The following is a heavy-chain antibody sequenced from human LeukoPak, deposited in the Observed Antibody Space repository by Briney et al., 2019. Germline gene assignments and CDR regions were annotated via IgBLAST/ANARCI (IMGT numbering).Heavy chain of an antibody. CDR2: ISDGGGGT. D-gene: IGHD3-10*01. J-gene: IGHJ4*02. CDR1: GFTFSNYA. V-gene: IGHV3-23*01. Sequence: PGGSLRLSCVASGFTFSNYAMSWVRQAPGKGLEWVSSISDGGGGTYYADSVKGRFTISRDKSKNTLYLLMNSLRAEDTAIYYCANRGKYYFDYWGQGTLVTVSS. CDR3: ANRGKYYFDY.